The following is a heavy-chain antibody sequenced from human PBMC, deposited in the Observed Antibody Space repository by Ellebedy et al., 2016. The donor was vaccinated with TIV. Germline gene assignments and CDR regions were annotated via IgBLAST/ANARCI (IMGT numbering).Heavy chain of an antibody. CDR3: ARATLYNRGDD. J-gene: IGHJ4*02. D-gene: IGHD1-1*01. CDR2: IYPDGGA. CDR1: GFTVSSNY. Sequence: GGSLRPSXAASGFTVSSNYMNWVRQAPGKGLEWVSIIYPDGGAYYAGSVKGRFTISRDSSQNSLSLQMNSLRVDDTAVYYCARATLYNRGDDWGQGTLVTVSA. V-gene: IGHV3-53*01.